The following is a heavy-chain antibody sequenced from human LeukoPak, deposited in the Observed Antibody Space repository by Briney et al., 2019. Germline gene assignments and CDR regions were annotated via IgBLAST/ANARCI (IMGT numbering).Heavy chain of an antibody. D-gene: IGHD5-18*01. CDR3: ARDRLYSYGYYGMDV. CDR2: INPSGGST. Sequence: ASVKVSCKASGYTFTSYYMHWVRQAPGQGLEWMGIINPSGGSTSYAQKFQGRVTMTRDTSTSTASMELRSLRSDDTAVYYCARDRLYSYGYYGMDVWGQGTTVTVSS. CDR1: GYTFTSYY. V-gene: IGHV1-46*01. J-gene: IGHJ6*02.